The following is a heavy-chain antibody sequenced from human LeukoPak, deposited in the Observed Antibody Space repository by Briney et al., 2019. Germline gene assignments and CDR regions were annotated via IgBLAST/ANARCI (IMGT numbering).Heavy chain of an antibody. D-gene: IGHD6-13*01. CDR3: ARAYSSSWYLYYGMDV. V-gene: IGHV3-21*01. CDR1: GFTFSSYS. J-gene: IGHJ6*02. CDR2: ISSSSSYI. Sequence: GGSLRLSCAASGFTFSSYSMTWVRQAPGKGLEWVSSISSSSSYIYYADSVKGRFTISRENAKNSLYMQMNSLRDEDKAVYYCARAYSSSWYLYYGMDVWGQGTTVTVSS.